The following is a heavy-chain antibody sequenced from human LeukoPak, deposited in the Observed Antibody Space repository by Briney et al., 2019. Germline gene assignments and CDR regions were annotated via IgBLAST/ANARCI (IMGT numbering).Heavy chain of an antibody. V-gene: IGHV3-23*01. Sequence: PGGSLRLSCAASGFTFRSYAMSWVRQAPGMGLEWVSSIGSSGDITYYADSVKGRFTISRDNSKNTLYLQMNSLRAEDTAVYYCARDIDNGDYVVYWGQGTLVTVSS. CDR2: IGSSGDIT. CDR3: ARDIDNGDYVVY. D-gene: IGHD4-17*01. CDR1: GFTFRSYA. J-gene: IGHJ4*02.